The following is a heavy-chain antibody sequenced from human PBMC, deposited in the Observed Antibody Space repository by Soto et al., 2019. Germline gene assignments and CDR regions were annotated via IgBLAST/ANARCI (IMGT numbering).Heavy chain of an antibody. J-gene: IGHJ4*02. V-gene: IGHV3-30*18. CDR3: AKDRGGEVVVVTAILDY. D-gene: IGHD2-21*02. Sequence: QVQLVESGGGVVQPGRSLRLSCAASGFTFSSYGMHWVRQAPGKGLEWVAVISYDGSNKYYADSVKGRFTISRDNSKNTLYLQMNSLRAEDTAVYYCAKDRGGEVVVVTAILDYWGQGTLVTVSS. CDR1: GFTFSSYG. CDR2: ISYDGSNK.